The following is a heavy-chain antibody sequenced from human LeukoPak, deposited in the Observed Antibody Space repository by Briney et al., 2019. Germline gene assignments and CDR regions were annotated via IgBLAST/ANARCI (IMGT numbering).Heavy chain of an antibody. CDR2: INSDGSST. CDR1: GFTFSSYW. D-gene: IGHD3-22*01. J-gene: IGHJ4*02. Sequence: GGSLRLSCAASGFTFSSYWMHWVRQAPGKGLVRVSRINSDGSSTSYADSVKGRFTISRDNAKNTLYLQMNSLRAEDTAVYYCARAPTYYYDSSGYYYDYWGQGTLVTVSS. CDR3: ARAPTYYYDSSGYYYDY. V-gene: IGHV3-74*01.